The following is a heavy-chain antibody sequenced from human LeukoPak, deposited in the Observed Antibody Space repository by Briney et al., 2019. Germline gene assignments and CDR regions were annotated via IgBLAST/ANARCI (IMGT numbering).Heavy chain of an antibody. CDR2: IYYSGST. Sequence: SETLSLTCTVSGGSISSSSYYWGWIRQPPGKGLEWIGSIYYSGSTYYNTSLESRVTISVDTSKNQFSLKLSSVTAADTAVYYCARGGLRVFSWFDPWGQGTLVTVSS. CDR1: GGSISSSSYY. D-gene: IGHD2/OR15-2a*01. CDR3: ARGGLRVFSWFDP. J-gene: IGHJ5*02. V-gene: IGHV4-39*07.